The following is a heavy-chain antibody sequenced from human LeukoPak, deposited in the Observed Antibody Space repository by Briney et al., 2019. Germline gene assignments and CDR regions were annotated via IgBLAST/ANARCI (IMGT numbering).Heavy chain of an antibody. Sequence: ASVKVSCKASGYTFTGYYMHWVRQAPGQGLEWMGWINPNSGGTNYAQKFQDRVTMTRDTSITTAYMDMSRLRSDDTAVYYCARADDILTGYYNSGGGSSAFDIWGQGTMVTVSS. CDR1: GYTFTGYY. CDR2: INPNSGGT. V-gene: IGHV1-2*02. D-gene: IGHD3-9*01. J-gene: IGHJ3*02. CDR3: ARADDILTGYYNSGGGSSAFDI.